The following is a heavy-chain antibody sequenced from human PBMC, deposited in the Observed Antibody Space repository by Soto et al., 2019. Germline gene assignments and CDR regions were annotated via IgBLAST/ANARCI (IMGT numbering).Heavy chain of an antibody. D-gene: IGHD2-15*01. Sequence: SQTPSLTCAISGDSVSSNSAAWNWIRQSPSRGLEWLGRTYYSSKWYNDCAVSVKSRITINPDTSKNQFSLQLNSVTPEDTALYYCARGHRYCSGGSCYYGNWFDPWGQGTLVTVSS. CDR1: GDSVSSNSAA. CDR2: TYYSSKWYN. V-gene: IGHV6-1*01. J-gene: IGHJ5*02. CDR3: ARGHRYCSGGSCYYGNWFDP.